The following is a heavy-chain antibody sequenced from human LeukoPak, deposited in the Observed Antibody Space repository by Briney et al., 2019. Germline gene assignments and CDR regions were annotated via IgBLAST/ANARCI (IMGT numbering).Heavy chain of an antibody. J-gene: IGHJ4*02. CDR2: INPNSGGT. CDR1: GYTFTGYF. Sequence: GASVNVSCKASGYTFTGYFIHWVRQAPGQGLEWMGWINPNSGGTNYAQRSQGRVTMTRDTSINTAYMELRRLRSDDTAVYYCAKGYCSSTSCYDYFDYWGQGTLVTVSS. V-gene: IGHV1-2*02. D-gene: IGHD2-2*01. CDR3: AKGYCSSTSCYDYFDY.